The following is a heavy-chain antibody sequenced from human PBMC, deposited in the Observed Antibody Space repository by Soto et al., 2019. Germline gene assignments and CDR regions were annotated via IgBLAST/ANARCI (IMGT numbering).Heavy chain of an antibody. CDR1: GFTVGDYA. D-gene: IGHD3-16*01. CDR2: LRSKAHGEQT. V-gene: IGHV3-49*03. J-gene: IGHJ4*02. Sequence: EVLVVESGGTLVQPGRSLTLSCAVSGFTVGDYAMTWFRQAPGKGLEWVGMLRSKAHGEQTQYDASVRGRFSISRDNTNNIAFLQMNSLKIEDTGVYVCSRGVVSADYFDYWGQGTLVTVSS. CDR3: SRGVVSADYFDY.